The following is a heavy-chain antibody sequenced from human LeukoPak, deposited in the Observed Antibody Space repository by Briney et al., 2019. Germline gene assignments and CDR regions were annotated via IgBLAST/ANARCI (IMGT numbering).Heavy chain of an antibody. V-gene: IGHV1-18*01. CDR2: ISAYNSNT. CDR1: GYTFTSYG. Sequence: ASVKVSCKASGYTFTSYGISWVRQAPGQGLEWMGWISAYNSNTNYAQKLQGRVTMTTDTSTSTAYMELRSLRSDDTAVYYCAVAADTYYYYGMDVWGQGTTVTVSS. CDR3: AVAADTYYYYGMDV. J-gene: IGHJ6*02. D-gene: IGHD6-13*01.